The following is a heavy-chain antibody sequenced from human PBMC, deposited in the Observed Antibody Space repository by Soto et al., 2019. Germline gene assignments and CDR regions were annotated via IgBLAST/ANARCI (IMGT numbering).Heavy chain of an antibody. CDR2: IYYSGST. CDR3: AREQRERGYSYGLYYYYYYGMDV. CDR1: GGSVSSGSYY. D-gene: IGHD5-18*01. J-gene: IGHJ6*02. V-gene: IGHV4-61*01. Sequence: SETLSLTSTVSGGSVSSGSYYWSWIRQPPGKGLEWIGYIYYSGSTNYNPSLKSRVTISVDTSKNQFSLKLSSVTAADTAVYYCAREQRERGYSYGLYYYYYYGMDVWGQGTTVTVSS.